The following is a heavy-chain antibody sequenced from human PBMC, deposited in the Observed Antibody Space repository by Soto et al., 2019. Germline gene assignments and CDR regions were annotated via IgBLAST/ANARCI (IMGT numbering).Heavy chain of an antibody. CDR1: GGNFSSYA. J-gene: IGHJ6*02. Sequence: GASVKVSCKASGGNFSSYAISWVRQAPGQGLEWMGGIIPIFGTANYAQKFQGRVTITADESTSTAYMELSSLRSEDTAVYYCARGNMVRGVIKGYYYYGMDVWGQGTTVTVS. CDR2: IIPIFGTA. D-gene: IGHD3-10*01. V-gene: IGHV1-69*13. CDR3: ARGNMVRGVIKGYYYYGMDV.